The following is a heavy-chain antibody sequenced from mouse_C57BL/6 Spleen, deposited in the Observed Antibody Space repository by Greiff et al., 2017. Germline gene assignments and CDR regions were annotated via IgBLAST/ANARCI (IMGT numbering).Heavy chain of an antibody. CDR1: GFTFSDFC. J-gene: IGHJ4*01. CDR2: SRNKANDYTT. Sequence: EVMLVESGGGLVQSGRSLRLSCATSGFTFSDFCMEWVRQAPGKGLEWIAASRNKANDYTTEYSASVKGRFIVSRDTSQSILYLQMNALRAEDTAIYYCARDAGGYWGQGTSVTVSS. CDR3: ARDAGGY. V-gene: IGHV7-1*01.